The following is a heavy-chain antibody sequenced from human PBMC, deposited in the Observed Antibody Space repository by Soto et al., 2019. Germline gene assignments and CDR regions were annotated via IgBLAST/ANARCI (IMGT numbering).Heavy chain of an antibody. D-gene: IGHD3-16*02. Sequence: QVQLVQSGAEVKMPGASVKVSCKASGYTFSSYGISWVRQAPGQGLEWMGWISAYNGNTNYAQTLQGRVTMTTDTSASTGYMELRRRRASDTAVYYCAGDVRGGPTFGGVIVHDYWGQGTLDAVSS. J-gene: IGHJ4*02. CDR1: GYTFSSYG. CDR2: ISAYNGNT. V-gene: IGHV1-18*01. CDR3: AGDVRGGPTFGGVIVHDY.